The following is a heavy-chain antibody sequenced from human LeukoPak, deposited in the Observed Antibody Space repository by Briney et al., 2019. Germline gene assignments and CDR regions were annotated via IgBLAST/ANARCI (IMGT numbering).Heavy chain of an antibody. J-gene: IGHJ4*02. CDR1: GFTFSSYS. V-gene: IGHV3-48*01. CDR2: ISSSSSTI. CDR3: ARDWSSGYYSGWPGDFDY. Sequence: GGSLRLSCAASGFTFSSYSMNWVRQAPGRGLEWVSYISSSSSTIYYADSVKGRFTISRDNAKNSLYLQMNSLRAGDTAVYYCARDWSSGYYSGWPGDFDYWGQGTLVTVSS. D-gene: IGHD3-22*01.